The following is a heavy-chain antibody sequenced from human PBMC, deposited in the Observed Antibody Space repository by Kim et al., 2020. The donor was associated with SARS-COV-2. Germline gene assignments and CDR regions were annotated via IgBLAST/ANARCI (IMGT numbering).Heavy chain of an antibody. CDR2: IYYSGST. J-gene: IGHJ4*02. CDR1: GGSISSYY. CDR3: ARVKTPGIAAAGYDY. D-gene: IGHD6-13*01. Sequence: SETLSLTCTVSGGSISSYYWSWIRQPPGKGLEWIGYIYYSGSTNYNPSLKSRVTISVDTSKNQFSLKLSSVTAADTAVYYCARVKTPGIAAAGYDYWGQGTLFTVSS. V-gene: IGHV4-59*01.